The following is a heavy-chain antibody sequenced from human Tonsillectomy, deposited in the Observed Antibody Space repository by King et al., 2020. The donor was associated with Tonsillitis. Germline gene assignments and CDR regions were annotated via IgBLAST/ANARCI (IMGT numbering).Heavy chain of an antibody. CDR3: TTGIYDFWSGGYMDV. Sequence: VQLVQSGGGLVKPGGSLRLSCAASGFTFSIAWMSWVRQAPGKGLEWVGRIKSKTDGGTTDYAAPVKGRFTISRDDSKNTLYLQMNSLKTEDTAVYYCTTGIYDFWSGGYMDVWGKGTTVTVSS. V-gene: IGHV3-15*01. J-gene: IGHJ6*03. CDR2: IKSKTDGGTT. CDR1: GFTFSIAW. D-gene: IGHD3-3*01.